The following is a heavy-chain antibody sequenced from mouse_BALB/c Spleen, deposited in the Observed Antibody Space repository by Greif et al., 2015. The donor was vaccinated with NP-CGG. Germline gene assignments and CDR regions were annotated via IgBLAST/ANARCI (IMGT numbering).Heavy chain of an antibody. V-gene: IGHV1S41*01. CDR3: ASDWFY. D-gene: IGHD2-13*01. CDR1: GYTFTSYW. J-gene: IGHJ2*01. Sequence: DLVKPGASVKLSCKASGYTFTSYWINWIKQRPGQGLEWIGRIAPGSGSTYYNEMFKGKATLTVDTSSSTAYIQLSSLSSEDSAAYFCASDWFYWGQGTTLTVSS. CDR2: IAPGSGST.